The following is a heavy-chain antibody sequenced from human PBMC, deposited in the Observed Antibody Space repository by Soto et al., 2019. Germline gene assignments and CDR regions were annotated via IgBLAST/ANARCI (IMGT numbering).Heavy chain of an antibody. CDR2: IIPIFGTA. V-gene: IGHV1-69*13. Sequence: SVKVSCKASGGTVSSYAISWVRQAPGQGLEWMGGIIPIFGTANYAQKFQGRVTITADESTSTAYMELSSLRSEDTAVYYCARDSTMVRGVIISGPWFDPWGQGTLVTVSS. CDR3: ARDSTMVRGVIISGPWFDP. D-gene: IGHD3-10*01. CDR1: GGTVSSYA. J-gene: IGHJ5*02.